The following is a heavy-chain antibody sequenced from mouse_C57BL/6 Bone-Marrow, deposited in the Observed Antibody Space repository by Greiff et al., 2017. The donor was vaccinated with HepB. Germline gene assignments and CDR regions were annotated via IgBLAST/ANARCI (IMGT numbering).Heavy chain of an antibody. CDR2: LYPGSGST. J-gene: IGHJ4*01. V-gene: IGHV1-55*01. D-gene: IGHD1-1*01. CDR1: GYNFTSYW. Sequence: QVQLQQPGAELVNPGASVKMSCKASGYNFTSYWITWVKQRPGQGLEWIGELYPGSGSTKYNEKFKSKATLTVDTSSSTAYMQLSSLTSEDSAVYYCARRYGSSFYAMDYWGHGASVTVSS. CDR3: ARRYGSSFYAMDY.